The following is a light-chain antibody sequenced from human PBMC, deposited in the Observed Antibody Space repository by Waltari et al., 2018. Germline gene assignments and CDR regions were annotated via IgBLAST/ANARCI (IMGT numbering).Light chain of an antibody. CDR3: HQYMSYPWT. CDR2: ESA. V-gene: IGKV1-5*03. J-gene: IGKJ1*01. CDR1: QSIGRW. Sequence: TCRASQSIGRWLAWYQHKPGKAPKLLIYESAKLQSGVPSRFSGSGSGTDFTLTINGLQTDDFAIYYCHQYMSYPWTFGLGTKLEIK.